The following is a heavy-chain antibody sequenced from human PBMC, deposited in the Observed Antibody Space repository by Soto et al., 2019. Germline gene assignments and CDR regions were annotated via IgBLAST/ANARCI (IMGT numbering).Heavy chain of an antibody. CDR3: ARDQYSQLLWFGELLGTHYYYGMDV. Sequence: PGGSLRLSCAASGFTFSSYGMHWVRQAPGKGLEWVAVIWYDGSNKYYADSVKGRLTISRDNSKNTLYLQMNSLRAEDTAVYYCARDQYSQLLWFGELLGTHYYYGMDVWGQGTTVTVSS. J-gene: IGHJ6*02. CDR2: IWYDGSNK. D-gene: IGHD3-10*01. V-gene: IGHV3-33*08. CDR1: GFTFSSYG.